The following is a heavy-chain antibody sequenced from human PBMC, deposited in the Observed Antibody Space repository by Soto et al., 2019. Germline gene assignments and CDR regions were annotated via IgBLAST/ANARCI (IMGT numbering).Heavy chain of an antibody. V-gene: IGHV2-70*11. CDR1: GFSLSTSGMC. CDR3: ARSAYNWNDVGYYYYMDV. J-gene: IGHJ6*03. Sequence: GFSLSTSGMCVSWIRQPPGKALEWLARIDWDDDKYYSTSLKTRLTISKDTSKNQVVLTMTNMDPVDTATYYCARSAYNWNDVGYYYYMDVWGKGTTVTVSS. D-gene: IGHD1-20*01. CDR2: IDWDDDK.